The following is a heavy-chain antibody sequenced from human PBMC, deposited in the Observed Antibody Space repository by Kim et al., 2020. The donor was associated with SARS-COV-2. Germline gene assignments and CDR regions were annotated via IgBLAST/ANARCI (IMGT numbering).Heavy chain of an antibody. Sequence: GGSLRLSCAASGFTFNTYILNWVRQAPGKGLEWVSSICYTSTYLHYADSVKGRFTISRDNAQNSVYLQMNSLRADDTAVYYCARAHLGCHDSSTDCQIDSWGQGTLVTVSS. V-gene: IGHV3-21*06. J-gene: IGHJ5*01. CDR2: ICYTSTYL. D-gene: IGHD2-2*01. CDR3: ARAHLGCHDSSTDCQIDS. CDR1: GFTFNTYI.